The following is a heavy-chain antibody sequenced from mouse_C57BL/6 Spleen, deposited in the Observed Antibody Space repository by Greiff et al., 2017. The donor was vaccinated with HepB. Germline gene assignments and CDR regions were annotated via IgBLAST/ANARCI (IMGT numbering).Heavy chain of an antibody. CDR2: ISSGSSNI. J-gene: IGHJ2*01. V-gene: IGHV5-17*01. CDR3: SRQGTAHATWDGYFDY. CDR1: GFTFSDYG. D-gene: IGHD3-2*02. Sequence: DVHLVESGGGLVKPGGSLKLSCAASGFTFSDYGMHWVRQAPEKGLEWVAYISSGSSNIYYADTVKGRFTISRDNAKNTLFLQMTSLRSEDTAMYYCSRQGTAHATWDGYFDYWGQGTTLTVSS.